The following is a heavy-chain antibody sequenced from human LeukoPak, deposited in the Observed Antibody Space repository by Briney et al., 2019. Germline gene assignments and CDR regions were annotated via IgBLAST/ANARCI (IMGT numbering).Heavy chain of an antibody. D-gene: IGHD3-10*01. CDR3: ASRGDYYYGMDV. Sequence: GGSLRLSCAASGFTFSDYYMSWIRQAPGKGLEWVPYISSSGSTIYYADSVKGRFTISRDNAKNSLYLQMNILRAEDTAVYYCASRGDYYYGMDVWGQGTTVTVSS. V-gene: IGHV3-11*01. J-gene: IGHJ6*02. CDR1: GFTFSDYY. CDR2: ISSSGSTI.